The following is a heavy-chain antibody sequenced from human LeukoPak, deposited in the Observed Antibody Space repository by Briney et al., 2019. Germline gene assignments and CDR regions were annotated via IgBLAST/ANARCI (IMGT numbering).Heavy chain of an antibody. CDR2: INPNSGGT. CDR3: ARVGPYIAAAGIPGYCFDY. CDR1: GYTFTGYY. V-gene: IGHV1-2*02. Sequence: GASVKVSCKASGYTFTGYYMHWVRQAPGQGLEWMGWINPNSGGTNYAQKFQGRVTMTRDTSISTAYMELSRLRSDDTAVYYCARVGPYIAAAGIPGYCFDYWGQGTLVTVSS. D-gene: IGHD6-13*01. J-gene: IGHJ4*02.